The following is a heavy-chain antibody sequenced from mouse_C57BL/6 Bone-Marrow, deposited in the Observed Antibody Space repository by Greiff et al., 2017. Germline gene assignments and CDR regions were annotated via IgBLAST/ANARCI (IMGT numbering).Heavy chain of an antibody. CDR3: ARCSAYYYGSRENAMDD. Sequence: EVQLQQSGPELVKPGASVKIPCKASGYTFTDYNMDWVKQSHGKSLEWIGDINPNNGGTNYNQKFKGKATLTVDKSSSTAYMELRSLTSEDTAVYYCARCSAYYYGSRENAMDDWGQGTSVTVSS. D-gene: IGHD1-1*01. CDR1: GYTFTDYN. CDR2: INPNNGGT. J-gene: IGHJ4*01. V-gene: IGHV1-18*01.